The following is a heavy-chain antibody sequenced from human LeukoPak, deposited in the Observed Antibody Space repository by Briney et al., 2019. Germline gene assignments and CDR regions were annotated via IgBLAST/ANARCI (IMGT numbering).Heavy chain of an antibody. CDR2: ISARGAAI. CDR3: ARDLPNWGLDS. D-gene: IGHD7-27*01. Sequence: GGSLRLSCAVSGFTLSDYHMNWIRQAPGKGLEWVSYISARGAAIYYADSVKGRFTISRDDPDNSLYLQMNSLSAEDTAIYYFARDLPNWGLDSWGQGTLVTVSS. J-gene: IGHJ5*01. CDR1: GFTLSDYH. V-gene: IGHV3-11*01.